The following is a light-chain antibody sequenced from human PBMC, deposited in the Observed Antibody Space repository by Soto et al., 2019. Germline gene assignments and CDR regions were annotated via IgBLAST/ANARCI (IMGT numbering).Light chain of an antibody. V-gene: IGLV2-14*03. CDR2: DVS. CDR3: SSYSGSGTLVV. CDR1: SSDVGGYNF. J-gene: IGLJ2*01. Sequence: QSVLTQPASVSGSPGQSIAISCTGTSSDVGGYNFVSWYQQHPDKAPKLMIFDVSNRPSGVSDRSSGSKSGNTASLTISGLQAEDEADYYCSSYSGSGTLVVFGGGTKLTVL.